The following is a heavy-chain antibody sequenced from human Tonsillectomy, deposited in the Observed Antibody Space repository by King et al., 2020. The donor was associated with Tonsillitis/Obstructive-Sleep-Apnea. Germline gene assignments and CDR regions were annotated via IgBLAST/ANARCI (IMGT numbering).Heavy chain of an antibody. CDR3: ARVVGIGERFGALPLDGMDV. CDR2: INPNSGGT. J-gene: IGHJ6*02. CDR1: GYTFTGYY. V-gene: IGHV1-2*02. D-gene: IGHD3-10*01. Sequence: QLVQSGAEVKKPGASVKVSCKASGYTFTGYYMHWVRQAPGQGLEWMGWINPNSGGTNYAQKFQGRVTMTRDTSISTAYMELSRLRSDDTAVYYCARVVGIGERFGALPLDGMDVWGQGTTVTVSS.